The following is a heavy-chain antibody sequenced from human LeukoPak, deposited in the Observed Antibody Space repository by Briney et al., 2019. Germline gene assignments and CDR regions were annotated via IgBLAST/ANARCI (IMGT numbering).Heavy chain of an antibody. CDR3: ANPWVYYYYGLDI. D-gene: IGHD3-16*01. J-gene: IGHJ6*02. CDR1: RFTFRSYG. CDR2: ISGDGGGT. V-gene: IGHV3-23*01. Sequence: GESLRLSCAASRFTFRSYGLSCVRQAPGKGLECVSTISGDGGGTYYADSVKGRFTISRDNSKNMLYLQMNSLRAEDSAIYYCANPWVYYYYGLDIWGQGTTVTVSS.